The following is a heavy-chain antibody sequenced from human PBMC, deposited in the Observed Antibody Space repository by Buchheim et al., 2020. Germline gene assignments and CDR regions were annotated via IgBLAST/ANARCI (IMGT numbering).Heavy chain of an antibody. Sequence: EVQLVESGGGLVQPGGSLRLSCVASGFTFSSYWMSWVHQAPGKGLQWVANIKQDGSDKNYVDSVKGRFTISRDNAKKSLYVQMNSLRAEDTAVYYCARGYYDSSGSQYYFDYWGQGT. CDR1: GFTFSSYW. D-gene: IGHD3-22*01. V-gene: IGHV3-7*01. J-gene: IGHJ4*02. CDR2: IKQDGSDK. CDR3: ARGYYDSSGSQYYFDY.